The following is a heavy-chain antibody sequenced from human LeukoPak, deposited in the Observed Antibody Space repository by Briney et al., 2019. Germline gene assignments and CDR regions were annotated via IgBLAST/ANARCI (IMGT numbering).Heavy chain of an antibody. Sequence: AASVKVSCKASGYTFTDYYMHWVRQAPGQGLEWMGRIDPNSGVTNYAQNFQGRVTMTRDTSITTAYMDLSGLRSDDTAVYYCARDHYYGSGSYYNVFDYWGQGTLVTVSS. CDR2: IDPNSGVT. CDR3: ARDHYYGSGSYYNVFDY. D-gene: IGHD3-10*01. J-gene: IGHJ4*02. CDR1: GYTFTDYY. V-gene: IGHV1-2*06.